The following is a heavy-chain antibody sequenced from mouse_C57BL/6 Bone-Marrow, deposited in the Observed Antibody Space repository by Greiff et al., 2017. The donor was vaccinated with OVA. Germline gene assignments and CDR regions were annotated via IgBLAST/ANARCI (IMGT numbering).Heavy chain of an antibody. CDR2: IYPGDGDT. J-gene: IGHJ2*01. CDR3: ARYVFDY. Sequence: VKLMESGPELVKPGASVKISCKASGYAFSSSWMNWVKQRPGKGLEWIGRIYPGDGDTNYNGKFKGKATLTADKSSSTAYMQLSSLTSEDSAVYFCARYVFDYWGQGTTLTVSS. CDR1: GYAFSSSW. V-gene: IGHV1-82*01.